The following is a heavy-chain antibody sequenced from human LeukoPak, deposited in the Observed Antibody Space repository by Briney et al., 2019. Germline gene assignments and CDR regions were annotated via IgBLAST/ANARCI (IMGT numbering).Heavy chain of an antibody. Sequence: ASVKVSCKASGHTFGDHYMHWVRQAPGQGLEWMGWINPNSGGTKYAQRFQGGVTVTRDTSISTAYMELRRLRSDDTAVYYCARVLLRTGIPEGFDPWGQGTLVTVSS. J-gene: IGHJ5*02. CDR3: ARVLLRTGIPEGFDP. D-gene: IGHD1-14*01. CDR1: GHTFGDHY. CDR2: INPNSGGT. V-gene: IGHV1-2*02.